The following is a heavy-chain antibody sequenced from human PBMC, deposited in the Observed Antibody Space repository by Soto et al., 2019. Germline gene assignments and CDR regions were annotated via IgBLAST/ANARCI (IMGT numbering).Heavy chain of an antibody. CDR1: GFTFSSYA. CDR3: ARGPDRSMIVVVSDIHWYFDL. D-gene: IGHD3-22*01. J-gene: IGHJ2*01. CDR2: ISYNESKK. V-gene: IGHV3-30-3*01. Sequence: GGSLRLSCPASGFTFSSYAMHGFRQAPGKGLKGGAVISYNESKKNNENSVKGRFTISKKNSKNTLNQQIKSQKTEKRTENNGARGPDRSMIVVVSDIHWYFDLWGRGTLVTVSS.